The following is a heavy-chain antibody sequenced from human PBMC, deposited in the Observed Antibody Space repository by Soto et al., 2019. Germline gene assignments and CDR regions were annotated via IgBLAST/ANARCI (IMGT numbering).Heavy chain of an antibody. CDR3: ARVTGGQQQLVRWFDP. D-gene: IGHD6-13*01. Sequence: QVQLQQWGAGLLKPSETLSLTCAVYGGSFSGYYWSWIRQPPGKGLEWIGEINHSGSTNYNPSLKSRVTISVDTSKNQFSLKLSSVTAADTAVYYCARVTGGQQQLVRWFDPWGQGTLVTVSS. CDR2: INHSGST. V-gene: IGHV4-34*01. CDR1: GGSFSGYY. J-gene: IGHJ5*02.